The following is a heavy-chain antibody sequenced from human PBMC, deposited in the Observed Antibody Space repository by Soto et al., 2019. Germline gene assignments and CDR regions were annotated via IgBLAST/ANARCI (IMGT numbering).Heavy chain of an antibody. CDR2: VSSDSRTI. D-gene: IGHD3-3*01. V-gene: IGHV3-48*02. CDR1: GFSLSDYA. CDR3: ARIKLVEWFFINVDVYDMDV. Sequence: QAGGSLRLSCVASGFSLSDYAVNWVRQAPGKGPEWVSFVSSDSRTIYYADSVEGRFTVSRDNARNSVSLQMDSLRDEDAAVYYCARIKLVEWFFINVDVYDMDVWGQGTPVTVSS. J-gene: IGHJ6*02.